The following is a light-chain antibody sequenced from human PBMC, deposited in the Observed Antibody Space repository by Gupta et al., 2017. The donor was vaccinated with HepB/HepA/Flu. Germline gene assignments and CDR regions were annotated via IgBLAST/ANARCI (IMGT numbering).Light chain of an antibody. Sequence: QAGLTQPPSVSKVLRRTAALICSGNSNTVGNQGAAWLQQHQGHPPKLLSYSNKTRPSGISETFSASRSGNTASLTITGLQPEDEAEYYCSALDSSLSAWVFGVRTKLTVL. CDR3: SALDSSLSAWV. CDR2: SNK. J-gene: IGLJ3*02. CDR1: SNTVGNQG. V-gene: IGLV10-54*02.